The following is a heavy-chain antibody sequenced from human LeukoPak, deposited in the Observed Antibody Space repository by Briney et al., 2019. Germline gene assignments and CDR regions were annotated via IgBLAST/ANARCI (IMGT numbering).Heavy chain of an antibody. D-gene: IGHD2-2*02. Sequence: PGGSLRLSCAASGFTFSDYYMSWIRQAPGKGLEWVSYISSSGSTIYYADSVKGRFTISRDNAKNSLYLQMNSLRAEDTALYYCAKEPIYVGYYGMDVWGQGTTVTVSS. CDR3: AKEPIYVGYYGMDV. J-gene: IGHJ6*02. CDR1: GFTFSDYY. V-gene: IGHV3-11*01. CDR2: ISSSGSTI.